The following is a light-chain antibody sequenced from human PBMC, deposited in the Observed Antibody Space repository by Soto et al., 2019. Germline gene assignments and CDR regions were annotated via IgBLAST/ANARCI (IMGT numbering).Light chain of an antibody. V-gene: IGKV1-33*01. CDR3: QHYDHLPPFT. Sequence: DIQMTQSPSSLSASVGDRVTITSQASQAIGKNLSWYHKKPGRAPKLLIYGASNLETGVPSRFSGSGYGSDFTFTISSLQPEDVATYYCQHYDHLPPFTFGPGTKVAVK. CDR2: GAS. J-gene: IGKJ3*01. CDR1: QAIGKN.